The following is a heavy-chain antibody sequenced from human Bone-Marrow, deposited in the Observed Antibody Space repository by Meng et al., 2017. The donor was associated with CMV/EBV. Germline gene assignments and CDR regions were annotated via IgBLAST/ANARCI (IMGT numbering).Heavy chain of an antibody. V-gene: IGHV1-2*02. CDR1: GYTFTGYY. Sequence: GESLKVSCKASGYTFTGYYMHWVRQAPGQGLEWMGWINPNSGGTNYAQKFQGRVTMTRDTSISTAYMELSRLRSDDTAVYYCARDVKGLFNPAGLDYWGQGTLVTVSS. CDR2: INPNSGGT. J-gene: IGHJ4*02. CDR3: ARDVKGLFNPAGLDY. D-gene: IGHD6-13*01.